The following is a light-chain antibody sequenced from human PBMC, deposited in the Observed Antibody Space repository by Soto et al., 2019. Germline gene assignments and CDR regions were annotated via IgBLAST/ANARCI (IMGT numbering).Light chain of an antibody. Sequence: EIVMMQSPATLSVSPGERVTLSCRASQSISRNLAWYHQKPGRAPRLLIFGASTTASGVPGRFSGSGSGTEFTLTISSLQSEDFAVYYCQQYNDWPPMYTFGQGTKLEIK. CDR2: GAS. CDR1: QSISRN. CDR3: QQYNDWPPMYT. J-gene: IGKJ2*01. V-gene: IGKV3-15*01.